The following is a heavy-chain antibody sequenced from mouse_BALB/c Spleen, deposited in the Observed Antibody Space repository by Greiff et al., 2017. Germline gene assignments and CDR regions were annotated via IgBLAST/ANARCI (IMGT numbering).Heavy chain of an antibody. V-gene: IGHV14-4*02. D-gene: IGHD2-2*01. Sequence: EVQLQQSGAELVRSGASVKLSCTASGFNIKDYYMHWVKQRPEQGLEWIGWIDPENGDTEYAPKFQGKATMTADTSSNTAYLQLSSLTSEDTAVYYCNAWYGYDGAWFAYWGQGTLVTVSA. J-gene: IGHJ3*01. CDR2: IDPENGDT. CDR3: NAWYGYDGAWFAY. CDR1: GFNIKDYY.